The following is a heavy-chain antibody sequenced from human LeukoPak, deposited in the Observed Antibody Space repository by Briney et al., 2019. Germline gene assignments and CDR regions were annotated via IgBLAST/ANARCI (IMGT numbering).Heavy chain of an antibody. CDR3: SAALYSGGWHYFDY. CDR1: GFTFSTFS. Sequence: GGSLRLSCAASGFTFSTFSMNWVRQAPGKGLEWVSSMSYSGGSTYYADSGKGRFTISRDNAKSTLYLQMNSLRAEDTAVYYCSAALYSGGWHYFDYWGQGILVTVSS. V-gene: IGHV3-21*01. D-gene: IGHD2-15*01. CDR2: MSYSGGST. J-gene: IGHJ4*02.